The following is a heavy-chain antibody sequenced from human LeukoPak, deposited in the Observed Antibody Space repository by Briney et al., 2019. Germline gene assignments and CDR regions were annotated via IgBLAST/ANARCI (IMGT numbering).Heavy chain of an antibody. V-gene: IGHV3-7*01. Sequence: ETLSLTCTVSGGSISSSSYYWGWIRQPPGKGLEWVANIKQDGSEKYYVDSVKGRFTISRDNAKNSLYLQMNSLRAEDTAVYYCARDPTSGGATYFDYWGQGTLVTVSS. CDR2: IKQDGSEK. CDR1: GGSISSSSYY. CDR3: ARDPTSGGATYFDY. D-gene: IGHD1-26*01. J-gene: IGHJ4*02.